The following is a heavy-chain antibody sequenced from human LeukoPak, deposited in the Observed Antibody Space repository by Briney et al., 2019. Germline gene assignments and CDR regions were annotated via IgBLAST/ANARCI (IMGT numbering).Heavy chain of an antibody. CDR3: SRETCTTYHTYSDDYYMAV. CDR2: IKQDGSEK. J-gene: IGHJ6*03. D-gene: IGHD2-8*01. Sequence: GGSLRLSCAASGFTFSSYGMSWVRQAPGKGLEWVANIKQDGSEKYYADSVKGRFTISRDNTKNSLDLQMNSLRAEDTALYYCSRETCTTYHTYSDDYYMAVGGEGTTVTVSS. CDR1: GFTFSSYG. V-gene: IGHV3-7*01.